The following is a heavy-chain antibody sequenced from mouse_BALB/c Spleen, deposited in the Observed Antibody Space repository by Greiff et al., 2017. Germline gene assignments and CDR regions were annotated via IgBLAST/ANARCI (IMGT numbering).Heavy chain of an antibody. D-gene: IGHD2-4*01. CDR3: ARYDYLYYYAMDY. CDR1: GFNIKDTY. Sequence: VQLKESGAELVKPGASVKLSCTASGFNIKDTYMHWVKQRPEQGLEWIGRIDPANGNTKYDPKFQGKATITADTSSNTAYLQLSSLTSEDTAVYYCARYDYLYYYAMDYWGQGTSVTVSS. CDR2: IDPANGNT. V-gene: IGHV14-3*02. J-gene: IGHJ4*01.